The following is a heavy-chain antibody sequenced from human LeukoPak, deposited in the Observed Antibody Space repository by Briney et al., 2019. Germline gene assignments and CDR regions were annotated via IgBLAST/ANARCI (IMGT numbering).Heavy chain of an antibody. CDR3: ARHLRGVTRLYYFDY. D-gene: IGHD3-10*01. CDR1: RGSLSTGSYY. J-gene: IGHJ4*02. CDR2: IYYSGST. V-gene: IGHV4-39*01. Sequence: SGTLSLTRTVSRGSLSTGSYYWGWTRQPPGKGLGWIGTIYYSGSTNYHPSLKSRVTVSVDTSKNQFSMKLSSVTAADTAVYYSARHLRGVTRLYYFDYWGQGTLVTVSS.